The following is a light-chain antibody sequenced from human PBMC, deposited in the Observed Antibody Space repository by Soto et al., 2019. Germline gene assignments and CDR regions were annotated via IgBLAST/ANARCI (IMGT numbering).Light chain of an antibody. CDR2: AAS. Sequence: AIQMTQSSSSLSASVGDRVTITCRASQGIRNDLGWYQQKPGKAPKLLIYAASSLQSGVPSRFSGSGSGTDFTLTISSLQPEDFATYYCLQDYNYPPYTFGQGTKLEIK. CDR3: LQDYNYPPYT. V-gene: IGKV1-6*01. CDR1: QGIRND. J-gene: IGKJ2*01.